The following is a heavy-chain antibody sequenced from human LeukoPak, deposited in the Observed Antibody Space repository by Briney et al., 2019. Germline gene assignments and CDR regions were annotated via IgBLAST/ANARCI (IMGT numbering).Heavy chain of an antibody. CDR3: LHGGNSGDWVF. V-gene: IGHV4-4*02. Sequence: SETLSLTRTVSGVSIRSSTNWWTWVRQAPGKGLEWIGEVFHSGSTNYNPSLKSRVTMSADKSKNQFSLNLSSVTAADTAVYYCLHGGNSGDWVFWGQGTLVTVSS. D-gene: IGHD4-23*01. J-gene: IGHJ4*02. CDR2: VFHSGST. CDR1: GVSIRSSTNW.